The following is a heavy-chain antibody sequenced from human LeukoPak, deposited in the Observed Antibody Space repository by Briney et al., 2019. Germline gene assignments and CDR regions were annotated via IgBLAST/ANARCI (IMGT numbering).Heavy chain of an antibody. V-gene: IGHV1-2*02. CDR2: INPNSGGT. CDR3: ATPTVGTSRFDGFDI. J-gene: IGHJ3*02. CDR1: GYTFTSYY. Sequence: VASVKVSCKASGYTFTSYYMHWVRQAPGLGLEWMGWINPNSGGTNYAQRFQGRVTMTRDTSISTAYMELSRLRSDDTAVYYCATPTVGTSRFDGFDIWGQGTMVTVSP. D-gene: IGHD4-23*01.